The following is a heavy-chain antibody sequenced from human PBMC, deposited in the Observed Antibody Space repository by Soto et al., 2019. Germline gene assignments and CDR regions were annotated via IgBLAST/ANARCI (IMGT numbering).Heavy chain of an antibody. J-gene: IGHJ4*02. Sequence: PSETLSLTCTVSGGSFSPSYWAWIRQPPGKGLEWVGYIHYSGSTSYNPSLKSRVTISVDTSKNQFSLKLSSVTTADTAVYYCARVGAPAGYYFDYWGQGTQVTVSS. CDR2: IHYSGST. V-gene: IGHV4-59*01. D-gene: IGHD6-13*01. CDR3: ARVGAPAGYYFDY. CDR1: GGSFSPSY.